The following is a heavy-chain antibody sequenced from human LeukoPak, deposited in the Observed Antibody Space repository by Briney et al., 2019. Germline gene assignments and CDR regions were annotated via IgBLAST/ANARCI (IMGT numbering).Heavy chain of an antibody. D-gene: IGHD2-15*01. CDR1: GGTFSSYA. J-gene: IGHJ5*02. V-gene: IGHV1-69*04. CDR3: ATTFATHVRWFDP. Sequence: SVKVSCKASGGTFSSYAISWVRQAPGQGLEWMGRIIPILGIANYAQKFQGRVTITADKSTSTVYMELSSLRSEDTAVYYCATTFATHVRWFDPWGQGTLVTVSS. CDR2: IIPILGIA.